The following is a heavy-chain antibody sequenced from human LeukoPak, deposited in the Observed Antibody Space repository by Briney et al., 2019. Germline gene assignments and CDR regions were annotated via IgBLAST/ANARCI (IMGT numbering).Heavy chain of an antibody. Sequence: GGPLRLSCAASGFTFSSYEMNWVRQAPGKGLEWVSYISSSSGNKYYADSVKGRFTISRDNAKNSLYLQMNSLRAEDTAVYYCARESCSSTSCSYFDSWGQGTLVTVSS. CDR2: ISSSSGNK. J-gene: IGHJ4*02. D-gene: IGHD2-2*01. CDR3: ARESCSSTSCSYFDS. V-gene: IGHV3-48*03. CDR1: GFTFSSYE.